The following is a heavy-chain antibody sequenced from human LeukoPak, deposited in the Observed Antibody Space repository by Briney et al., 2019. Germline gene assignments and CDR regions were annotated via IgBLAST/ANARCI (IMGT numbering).Heavy chain of an antibody. CDR1: GFTFSSYA. V-gene: IGHV3-48*04. Sequence: PGGSLRLSCAASGFTFSSYAMSWVRQAPGKGLEWVSYISSSGSTIYYADSVKGRFTISRDNAKNSLYLQMNSLRAEDTAVYYCARDGRGSVVVPADHWGQGTLVTVSS. CDR3: ARDGRGSVVVPADH. D-gene: IGHD2-2*01. J-gene: IGHJ4*02. CDR2: ISSSGSTI.